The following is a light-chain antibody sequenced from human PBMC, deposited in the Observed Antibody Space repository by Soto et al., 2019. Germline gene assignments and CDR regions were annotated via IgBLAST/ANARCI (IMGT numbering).Light chain of an antibody. V-gene: IGKV1-5*01. J-gene: IGKJ2*01. CDR2: DAS. CDR3: QQDNRYSYT. CDR1: QSISSW. Sequence: DIQMTQSPSTLSASVGDRVTITCRASQSISSWLAWYQQKPGKAPKLLIYDASSLESGVPSRFSGSGSGTEFTLTISSLQPDDFATYYCQQDNRYSYTFGQGTKLEIK.